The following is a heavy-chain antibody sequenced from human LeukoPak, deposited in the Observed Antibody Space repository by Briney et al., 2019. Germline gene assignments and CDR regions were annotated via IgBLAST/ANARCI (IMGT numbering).Heavy chain of an antibody. D-gene: IGHD1-7*01. CDR2: INHSGST. Sequence: PSETLSLTCAVYGGSFSGYYWSWIRQPPGKGLEWIGEINHSGSTNYNPSLKSRVTISVDTSKNQFSLKLSSVTAADTAVYYGARDNWNYGSSMDVWGQGTTVTVSS. V-gene: IGHV4-34*01. J-gene: IGHJ6*02. CDR3: ARDNWNYGSSMDV. CDR1: GGSFSGYY.